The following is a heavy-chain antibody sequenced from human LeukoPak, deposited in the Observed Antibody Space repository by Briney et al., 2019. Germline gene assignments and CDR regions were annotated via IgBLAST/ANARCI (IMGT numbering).Heavy chain of an antibody. J-gene: IGHJ4*02. CDR3: AKSLYGGCDY. CDR1: GFTFSNFA. Sequence: GGSLRLTCAAYGFTFSNFAMSWVRQAPGKGLEWVSAISGSGGSTYYAGSVKGRFTISRDNSKNTLYLQMNSLRVEDTAVYYCAKSLYGGCDYWGQGTVVTVSS. CDR2: ISGSGGST. V-gene: IGHV3-23*01. D-gene: IGHD3-16*02.